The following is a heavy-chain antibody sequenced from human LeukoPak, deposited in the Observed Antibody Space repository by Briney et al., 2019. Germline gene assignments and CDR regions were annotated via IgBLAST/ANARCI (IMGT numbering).Heavy chain of an antibody. CDR2: INPSGGST. J-gene: IGHJ5*02. CDR1: GYTFTSYY. CDR3: ARGSRSYRHQNNWFDP. Sequence: ASVTVSCTASGYTFTSYYMHWVRQAPGQGLEWMGIINPSGGSTSYAQKFQGRVTMTRDTSTSTVYMELSSLRPEDTAVYYCARGSRSYRHQNNWFDPWGQGTLVTVSS. V-gene: IGHV1-46*01. D-gene: IGHD3-16*02.